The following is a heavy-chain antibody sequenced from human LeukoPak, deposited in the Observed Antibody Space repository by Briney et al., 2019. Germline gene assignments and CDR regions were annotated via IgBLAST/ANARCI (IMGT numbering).Heavy chain of an antibody. CDR3: ARDGVLRFLEWLSPTYYYYMDV. Sequence: ASVKVSCKASGYTFTIYYMHWVRQAPGQGLEWMGIINPSGGSTSYAQKFQGRVTMTRDTSTSTVYMELSSLRSEDTAVYYCARDGVLRFLEWLSPTYYYYMDVWGKGTTVTVSS. D-gene: IGHD3-3*01. J-gene: IGHJ6*03. V-gene: IGHV1-46*01. CDR1: GYTFTIYY. CDR2: INPSGGST.